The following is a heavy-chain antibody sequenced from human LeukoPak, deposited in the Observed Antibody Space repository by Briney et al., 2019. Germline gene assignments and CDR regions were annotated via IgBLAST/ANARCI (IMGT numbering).Heavy chain of an antibody. CDR3: ASNGAYGSGSYRNWFDP. CDR1: GFTFSSYS. V-gene: IGHV3-21*01. CDR2: ISSSSSYI. Sequence: GGSLRLSCAASGFTFSSYSMNWVRQAPGKGLEWVSSISSSSSYIYYADSVKGRFTISRDNAKNSLYLQMNSLRAEDTAVYYCASNGAYGSGSYRNWFDPWGREPWSPSPQ. J-gene: IGHJ5*02. D-gene: IGHD3-10*01.